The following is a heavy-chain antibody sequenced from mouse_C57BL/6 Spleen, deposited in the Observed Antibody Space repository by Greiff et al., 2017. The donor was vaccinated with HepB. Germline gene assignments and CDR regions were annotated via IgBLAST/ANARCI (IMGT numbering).Heavy chain of an antibody. Sequence: EVKLVESGPGLVKPSQSLSLTCSVTGYSITSGYYWNWIRQFPGNKLEWMGYISYDGSNNYNPSLKNRISITRDTSKNQFFLKLNSVTTEDTATYYCARVGYYDAMDYWGQGTSVTVSS. CDR1: GYSITSGYY. V-gene: IGHV3-6*01. CDR2: ISYDGSN. D-gene: IGHD2-3*01. J-gene: IGHJ4*01. CDR3: ARVGYYDAMDY.